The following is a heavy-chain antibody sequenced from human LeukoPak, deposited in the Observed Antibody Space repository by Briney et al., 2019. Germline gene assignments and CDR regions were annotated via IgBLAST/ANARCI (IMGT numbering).Heavy chain of an antibody. Sequence: GGSLRLSCAASGFTFSSYAMSWVRQAPEKGQEWVSAISGSGGSTYYADSVKGRFTISRDNSKNTLYLQMNSLRAEDTAVYYCAKRGGGWLTENAFDIWGQGTMVTVSS. D-gene: IGHD6-19*01. CDR3: AKRGGGWLTENAFDI. CDR2: ISGSGGST. J-gene: IGHJ3*02. V-gene: IGHV3-23*01. CDR1: GFTFSSYA.